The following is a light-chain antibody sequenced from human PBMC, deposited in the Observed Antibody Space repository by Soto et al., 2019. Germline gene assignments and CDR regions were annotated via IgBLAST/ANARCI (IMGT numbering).Light chain of an antibody. CDR3: QQYAASPLT. CDR2: RAS. J-gene: IGKJ4*01. Sequence: EIVLTQSSGTLSLSPGERVTLSCRASQSVSSNYLAWYQQKSGQAPRLLIYRASTSATGIPDRFSGSGSGTDFSLIISRLEPEDSAVYYCQQYAASPLTFGGGTKLEIK. CDR1: QSVSSNY. V-gene: IGKV3-20*01.